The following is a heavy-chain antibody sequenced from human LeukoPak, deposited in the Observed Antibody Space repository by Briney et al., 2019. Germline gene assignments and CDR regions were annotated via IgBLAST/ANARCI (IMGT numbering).Heavy chain of an antibody. CDR2: ISDSGGST. CDR1: GFTFSSYA. V-gene: IGHV3-23*01. Sequence: GGSLRLSCAASGFTFSSYAMSWVRQAPGKGLECVSVISDSGGSTDYADSVKGWFTISRDNSKNTLYLQMNSLRAEDTAVYYCAKHIAARPSYFDYWGQGTLVTVSS. D-gene: IGHD6-6*01. J-gene: IGHJ4*02. CDR3: AKHIAARPSYFDY.